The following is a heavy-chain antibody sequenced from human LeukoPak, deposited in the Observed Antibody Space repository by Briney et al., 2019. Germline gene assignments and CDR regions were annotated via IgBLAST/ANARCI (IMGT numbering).Heavy chain of an antibody. Sequence: GGSLRLSCAASGFSFSGYGMHWVRQAPGKGLEWVAFIRYDGSNEYYADSVKGRFTISRDKSKNTLSLQMNGLRVEDTAVYYCANSYGMDVWGQGTTVTVSS. CDR1: GFSFSGYG. CDR2: IRYDGSNE. V-gene: IGHV3-30*02. J-gene: IGHJ6*02. CDR3: ANSYGMDV.